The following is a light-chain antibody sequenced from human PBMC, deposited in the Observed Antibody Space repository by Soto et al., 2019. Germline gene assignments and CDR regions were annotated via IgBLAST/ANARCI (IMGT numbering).Light chain of an antibody. Sequence: DVQMTQSPSSLSASVGDRVTITCRASQDINSYLAWYQQKPGNAPKSLIYAASSLQTGVPSRFSGSESGTDFNLTISNLQPEDSATYYCQQYTIYPLTFGGGTKVEIK. V-gene: IGKV1D-16*01. CDR3: QQYTIYPLT. J-gene: IGKJ4*01. CDR2: AAS. CDR1: QDINSY.